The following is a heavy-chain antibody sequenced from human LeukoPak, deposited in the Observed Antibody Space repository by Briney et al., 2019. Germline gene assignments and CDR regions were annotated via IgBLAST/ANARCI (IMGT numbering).Heavy chain of an antibody. CDR1: GFTFSSYG. V-gene: IGHV3-30*03. CDR3: ARAAYSSTWYSRYFDL. Sequence: GRSLRLSCAASGFTFSSYGMHWVRQAPGKGLEWVAVISYDGSNKYYADSVKGRFTISRDNSKNTLYLQMNSLRAGDTAVYYCARAAYSSTWYSRYFDLWGRGTLVTVSS. D-gene: IGHD6-13*01. J-gene: IGHJ2*01. CDR2: ISYDGSNK.